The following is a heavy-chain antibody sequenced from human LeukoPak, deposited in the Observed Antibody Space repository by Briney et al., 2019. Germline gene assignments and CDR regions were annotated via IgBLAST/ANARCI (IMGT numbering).Heavy chain of an antibody. CDR3: ARDAGLRTVTTVTLDYYDCYGMYG. V-gene: IGHV3-66*01. Sequence: GGSLRLSCAASGFTVSSYYMSWVRQAPGKGLEWVSVIYSGGSTYIAHSVKGRYTISRDDSENTLYVQMTSLRADDTAVYYSARDAGLRTVTTVTLDYYDCYGMYGWGQGTTVTVSS. D-gene: IGHD4-17*01. CDR1: GFTVSSYY. CDR2: IYSGGST. J-gene: IGHJ6*02.